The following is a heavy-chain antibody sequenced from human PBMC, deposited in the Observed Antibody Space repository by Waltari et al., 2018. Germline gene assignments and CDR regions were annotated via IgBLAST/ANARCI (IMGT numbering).Heavy chain of an antibody. J-gene: IGHJ4*02. CDR3: AKDPVWIDY. CDR1: GFPFSSYG. D-gene: IGHD1-20*01. V-gene: IGHV3-30*02. Sequence: QVQLVESGGGVVQPGGALRRSCEASGFPFSSYGMPWVRQAPGKGLEWVAFIRYDGSNKYYADSVKGRFTISRDNSKNTLYLQMNSLRAEDTAVYYCAKDPVWIDYWGQGTLVTVSS. CDR2: IRYDGSNK.